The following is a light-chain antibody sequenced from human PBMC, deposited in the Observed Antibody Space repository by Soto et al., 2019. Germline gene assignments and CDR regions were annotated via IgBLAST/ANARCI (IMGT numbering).Light chain of an antibody. V-gene: IGLV3-21*02. CDR2: DDS. CDR3: QVWDNTNDHVV. CDR1: KIGGKS. Sequence: SYELTQPPWMSVAPGQTARITCGGNKIGGKSVHWYQQKPGQAPVMVVYDDSDRPSGIPERFSGSNSGNTATLTISRVEAGDEADYYCQVWDNTNDHVVFGGGTKLTVL. J-gene: IGLJ2*01.